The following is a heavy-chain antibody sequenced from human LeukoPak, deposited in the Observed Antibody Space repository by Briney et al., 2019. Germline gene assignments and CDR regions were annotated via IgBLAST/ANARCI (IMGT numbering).Heavy chain of an antibody. D-gene: IGHD5-18*01. CDR2: ISGRGHDI. V-gene: IGHV3-11*05. J-gene: IGHJ4*02. CDR3: AKDSGYSYGPTAFDY. Sequence: GGSLRLSCAASGFTFSDSYMTWVRQAPGKGAESVAYISGRGHDINYSESAKGRFTITRDNSKNTLYLQMNSLRAEDTAVYYCAKDSGYSYGPTAFDYWGQGTLVTVSS. CDR1: GFTFSDSY.